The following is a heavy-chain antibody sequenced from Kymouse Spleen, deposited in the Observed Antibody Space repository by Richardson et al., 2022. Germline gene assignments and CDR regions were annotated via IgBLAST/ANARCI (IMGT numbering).Heavy chain of an antibody. D-gene: IGHD1-1*01,IGHD1-14*01,IGHD1-20*01. V-gene: IGHV3-23*04. CDR3: AKGDWNHEGYYYYYGMDV. CDR2: ISGSGGST. J-gene: IGHJ6*02. CDR1: GFTFSSYA. Sequence: EVQLVESGGGLVQPGGSLRLSCAASGFTFSSYAMSWVRQAPGKGLEWVSAISGSGGSTYYADSVKGRFTISRDNSKNTLYLQMNSLRAEDTAVYYCAKGDWNHEGYYYYYGMDVWGQGTTVTVSS.